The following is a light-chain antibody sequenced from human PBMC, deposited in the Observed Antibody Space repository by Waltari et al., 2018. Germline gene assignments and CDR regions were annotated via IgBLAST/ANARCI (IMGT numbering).Light chain of an antibody. CDR3: SSYTSSTTFV. Sequence: WYHPPPGTAPKVVIYEVNNRPSGVPDRFSGSKSGNTAYLTISGLQAEDEADYYCSSYTSSTTFVFGGGTKLAVL. V-gene: IGLV2-18*02. CDR2: EVN. J-gene: IGLJ2*01.